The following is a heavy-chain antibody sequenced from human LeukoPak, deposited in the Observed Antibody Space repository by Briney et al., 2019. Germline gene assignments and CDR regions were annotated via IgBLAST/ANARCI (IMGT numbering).Heavy chain of an antibody. CDR2: IYFSGIT. D-gene: IGHD2-2*01. CDR3: ARRAVPASPGMYYFDY. Sequence: SETLSLTCTVSGDSISSSGYYWGWIRQPPGKGLEWIGSIYFSGITNYIPSLTSRVTVSVDTSKNQFSLRLSSVTATDTAVYYCARRAVPASPGMYYFDYWGQGTLVTVSS. J-gene: IGHJ4*02. CDR1: GDSISSSGYY. V-gene: IGHV4-39*01.